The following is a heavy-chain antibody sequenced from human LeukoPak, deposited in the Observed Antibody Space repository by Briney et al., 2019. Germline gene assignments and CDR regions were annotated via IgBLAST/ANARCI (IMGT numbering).Heavy chain of an antibody. CDR1: GGSFSGYY. CDR2: INHSGST. V-gene: IGHV4-34*01. D-gene: IGHD3-9*01. J-gene: IGHJ5*02. CDR3: ARGGRYFDWPTRGRWFDP. Sequence: SETLSLTCAVYGGSFSGYYWSWIRQPSGKGLEWIGEINHSGSTNYNPSLKSRVTISVDTSKNQFSLKLSSVTAADTAVYYCARGGRYFDWPTRGRWFDPWGQGTLVTVSS.